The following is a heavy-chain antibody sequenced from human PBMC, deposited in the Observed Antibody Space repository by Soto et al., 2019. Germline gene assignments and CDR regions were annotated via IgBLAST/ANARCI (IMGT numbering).Heavy chain of an antibody. CDR3: AKIYPPCCSSTSCYNSDI. V-gene: IGHV3-23*01. J-gene: IGHJ3*02. CDR1: GFTFSSYA. Sequence: EVQLLESGGGLVQPGGSLRLSCAASGFTFSSYAMSWVRQAPGKGLEWVSAIRGSGGSPDYADSVKGRFTISRNNSKNTLYLQMNSLRAEDTAVYYCAKIYPPCCSSTSCYNSDIWGQGTMVTVSS. CDR2: IRGSGGSP. D-gene: IGHD2-2*02.